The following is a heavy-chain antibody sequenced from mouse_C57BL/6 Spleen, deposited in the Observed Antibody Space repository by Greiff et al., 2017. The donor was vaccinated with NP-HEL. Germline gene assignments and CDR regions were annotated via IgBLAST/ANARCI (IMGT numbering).Heavy chain of an antibody. CDR2: IHPNSGST. V-gene: IGHV1-64*01. J-gene: IGHJ3*01. CDR3: AREAYYDWFAY. CDR1: GYTFTSYW. Sequence: VQLQQPGAELVKPGASVKLSCKASGYTFTSYWMHWVKQRPGQGLEWIGMIHPNSGSTNYNEKFKSKATLTVDKSSSTAYMQLSSLTSEDSAVYYCAREAYYDWFAYWGQGTLVTVSA. D-gene: IGHD2-10*01.